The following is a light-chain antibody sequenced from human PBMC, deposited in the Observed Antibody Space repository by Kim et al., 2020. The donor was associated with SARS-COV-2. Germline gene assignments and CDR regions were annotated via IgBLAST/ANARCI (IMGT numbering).Light chain of an antibody. Sequence: GHMVNIACHQSCSNMGINYDYWYQQPPGAAPNLVIHSNNQRPSGVPDRFSGSKSGTSASLAISGLQSEDEADYYCAAWDDSLSGAVFGGGTKLTVL. CDR3: AAWDDSLSGAV. CDR2: SNN. J-gene: IGLJ3*02. V-gene: IGLV1-47*02. CDR1: CSNMGINY.